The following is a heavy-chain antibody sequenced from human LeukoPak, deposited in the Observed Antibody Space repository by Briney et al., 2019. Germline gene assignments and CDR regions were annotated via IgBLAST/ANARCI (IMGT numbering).Heavy chain of an antibody. CDR2: IIPIFGTA. CDR1: GGTFSNYA. V-gene: IGHV1-69*01. J-gene: IGHJ4*02. CDR3: ARERQGLLWFGAFHF. Sequence: ASVKVSCKASGGTFSNYAITWVRQAPGQGLEWMGGIIPIFGTANYAQKFQGRVTITADESTSTAYMELSSLRSEDTAVYYCARERQGLLWFGAFHFWGQGTLVTVSS. D-gene: IGHD3-10*01.